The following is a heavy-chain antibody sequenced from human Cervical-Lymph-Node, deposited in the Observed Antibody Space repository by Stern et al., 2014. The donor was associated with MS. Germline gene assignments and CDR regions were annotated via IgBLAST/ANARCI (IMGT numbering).Heavy chain of an antibody. CDR2: ITTNTGSP. J-gene: IGHJ4*02. Sequence: MQLVESGSELKKPGASVKVSCKASGYTFTNYAVSWVRQAPGQGLHWMGWITTNTGSPTYAQDFTGRFVFSLDTSVSTAYLQISSLQPEDTAVYYCARVNRDGYSLSGYWGQGTLVTVSS. CDR1: GYTFTNYA. V-gene: IGHV7-4-1*02. CDR3: ARVNRDGYSLSGY. D-gene: IGHD5-24*01.